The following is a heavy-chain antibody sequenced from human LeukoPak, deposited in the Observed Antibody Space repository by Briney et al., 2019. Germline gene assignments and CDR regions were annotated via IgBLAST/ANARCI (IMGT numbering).Heavy chain of an antibody. J-gene: IGHJ6*02. V-gene: IGHV3-30-3*01. D-gene: IGHD4-17*01. CDR1: GFTFNIYA. CDR3: ARVGDYVDGMDV. Sequence: GGSLRLSCAASGFTFNIYAMHWVRQSPGKGLEWVAVVSSDGTNKYYADSVKGRFTISRDNSRNTLSLQMNSLRPEDTAVYYSARVGDYVDGMDVWGQGTTVTVSS. CDR2: VSSDGTNK.